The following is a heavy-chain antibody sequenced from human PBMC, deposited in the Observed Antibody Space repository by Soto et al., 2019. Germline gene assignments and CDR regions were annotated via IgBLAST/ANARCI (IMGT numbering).Heavy chain of an antibody. J-gene: IGHJ4*02. Sequence: EVQLVESGGGLVQPGGSLRLSCAASGFPFSSYWMSWVRQAPGKGLEWVANIKQDGSEKYYVDSVKGRFTISRDNAKNSLYLQMNSLRAEDTAVYYCARRDDFDYWGQGTLVTVSS. CDR2: IKQDGSEK. CDR1: GFPFSSYW. V-gene: IGHV3-7*01. CDR3: ARRDDFDY.